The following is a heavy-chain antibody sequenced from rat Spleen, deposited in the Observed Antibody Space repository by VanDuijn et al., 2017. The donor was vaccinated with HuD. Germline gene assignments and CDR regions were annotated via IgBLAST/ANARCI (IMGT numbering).Heavy chain of an antibody. Sequence: QVQLKESGPGLVQPSQTLSLTCTVSGFSLTSYGVFWVRQPPGKGLEWMGVIWGNGNANYNSVLKSRLSISRDTSKSQVFLKMNNLQTEDTAMYFCGRSDYASPYYFDYWGQGVMVTVSS. CDR2: IWGNGNA. CDR3: GRSDYASPYYFDY. CDR1: GFSLTSYG. J-gene: IGHJ2*01. V-gene: IGHV2S61*01. D-gene: IGHD1-12*01.